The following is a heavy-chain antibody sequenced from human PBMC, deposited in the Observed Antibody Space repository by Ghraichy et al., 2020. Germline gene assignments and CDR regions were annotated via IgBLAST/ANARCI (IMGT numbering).Heavy chain of an antibody. CDR3: ARHQVPHYSSSSLDY. V-gene: IGHV4-4*09. J-gene: IGHJ4*02. CDR1: GGSISSYY. Sequence: SETLSLTCTVSGGSISSYYWSWIRQPPGKGLEWIGYIYTSGSTNYNPSLKSRVTISVNTSKNQFSLKLSSVTAADTAVYYCARHQVPHYSSSSLDYWGQGTLVTVSS. CDR2: IYTSGST. D-gene: IGHD6-6*01.